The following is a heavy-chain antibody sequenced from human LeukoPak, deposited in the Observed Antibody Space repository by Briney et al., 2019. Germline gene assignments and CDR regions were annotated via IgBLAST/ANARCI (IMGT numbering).Heavy chain of an antibody. CDR3: ARDRSAMIRFGGVPSDF. D-gene: IGHD3-16*01. V-gene: IGHV3-30*02. J-gene: IGHJ4*02. CDR1: GFTFSSYG. Sequence: PGGSLRLSCAASGFTFSSYGMQWVRQAPGKGLEWVAFIRFDGINQYYADSVKGRFTISRDNSKNTLYLRMKTLRPEDTAVYWCARDRSAMIRFGGVPSDFWGQGTLVTVSS. CDR2: IRFDGINQ.